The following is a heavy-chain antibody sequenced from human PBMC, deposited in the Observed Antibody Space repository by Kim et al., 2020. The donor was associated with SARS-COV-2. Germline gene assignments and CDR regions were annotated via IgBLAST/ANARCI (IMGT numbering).Heavy chain of an antibody. D-gene: IGHD6-19*01. CDR3: ARDASDGSSGWDHFEH. V-gene: IGHV4-4*02. CDR1: GASISSSNW. Sequence: SETLSLTCDVSGASISSSNWWMWVRQPPGKGLEWIGEIYHDGRTNYIPSLKSRATISVDTSKNNFSLRLSSVTAADTAVYFCARDASDGSSGWDHFEHWGRGILVTVSS. CDR2: IYHDGRT. J-gene: IGHJ4*02.